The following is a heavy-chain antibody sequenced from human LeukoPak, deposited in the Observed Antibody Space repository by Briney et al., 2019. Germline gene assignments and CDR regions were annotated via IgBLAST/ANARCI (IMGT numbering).Heavy chain of an antibody. CDR2: IYSSGST. V-gene: IGHV4-30-4*01. J-gene: IGHJ4*02. CDR1: GDSISSGDYY. Sequence: SQTLSLTCTVSGDSISSGDYYWSWIRQPPGTGLEWIGYIYSSGSTYYNPSLKSRVIISVDTSKNQFSLKLSSVTAADTAVYYCARAYGYSTGWYLSDWGQGTLVTVSS. D-gene: IGHD6-19*01. CDR3: ARAYGYSTGWYLSD.